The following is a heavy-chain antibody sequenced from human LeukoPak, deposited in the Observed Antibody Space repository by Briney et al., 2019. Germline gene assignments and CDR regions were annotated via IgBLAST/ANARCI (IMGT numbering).Heavy chain of an antibody. D-gene: IGHD1-26*01. CDR1: GYTFTNYY. CDR2: VDPEDGET. Sequence: ASVKVSCNVSGYTFTNYYMHWVQQAPGKGLEWMGLVDPEDGETIYAEKFQGRVTITADTSTDTAYMELSSLRSEDTAVYYCATAWELPLFDYWGQGTLVTVSS. J-gene: IGHJ4*02. V-gene: IGHV1-69-2*01. CDR3: ATAWELPLFDY.